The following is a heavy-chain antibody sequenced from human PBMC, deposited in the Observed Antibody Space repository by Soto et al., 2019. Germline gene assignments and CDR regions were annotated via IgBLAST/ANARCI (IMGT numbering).Heavy chain of an antibody. D-gene: IGHD3-10*01. J-gene: IGHJ4*02. CDR3: ARETYYYGSGSYYNTRRPPYFDY. Sequence: PSETLSLTCTVSGGSISSGGYYWSWIRQHPGKGLEWIGYIYYSGSTYYNPSLKSRVTISVDTSKNQFSLKLSSVTAADTAVYYCARETYYYGSGSYYNTRRPPYFDYWGQGTLVTVSS. CDR2: IYYSGST. CDR1: GGSISSGGYY. V-gene: IGHV4-31*03.